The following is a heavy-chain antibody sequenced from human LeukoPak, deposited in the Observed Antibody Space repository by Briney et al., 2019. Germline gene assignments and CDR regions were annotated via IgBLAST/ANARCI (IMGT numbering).Heavy chain of an antibody. Sequence: QPGGSLRLSCAASGFTFSSYGMHWVRQAPGKGLEWVAVIWYDGSNKYYADSVKGRFTTSRDKSNNTLYLQINSLRAEDTAVYYCVRADYEFWSGYYTTYYYYYVMDVWGQGTTVTVSS. CDR2: IWYDGSNK. CDR1: GFTFSSYG. D-gene: IGHD3-3*01. J-gene: IGHJ6*02. CDR3: VRADYEFWSGYYTTYYYYYVMDV. V-gene: IGHV3-33*01.